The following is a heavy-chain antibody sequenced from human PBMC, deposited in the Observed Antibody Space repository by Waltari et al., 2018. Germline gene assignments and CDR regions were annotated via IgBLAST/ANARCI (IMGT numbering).Heavy chain of an antibody. Sequence: QVQLAESGGGVVQPGRSMRLSCAAAGFVFRCYAMNWARQAPGKGLEWVAVIRYDGRNEYYADSVKGRFTISRDNSKDTLYLQMNSLRAEDTAVYYCARDFASTYCFDYWGQGTLVTVSS. CDR2: IRYDGRNE. CDR1: GFVFRCYA. CDR3: ARDFASTYCFDY. J-gene: IGHJ4*02. V-gene: IGHV3-33*01.